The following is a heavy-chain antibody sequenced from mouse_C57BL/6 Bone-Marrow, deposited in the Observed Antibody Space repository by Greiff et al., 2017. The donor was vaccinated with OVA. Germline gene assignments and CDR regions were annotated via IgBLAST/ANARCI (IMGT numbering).Heavy chain of an antibody. J-gene: IGHJ1*03. CDR2: ISNGGGST. CDR1: GFTFSDYY. V-gene: IGHV5-12*01. Sequence: EVKLVESGGGLVQPGGSLKLSCAASGFTFSDYYMYWVRQTPEKRLEWVAYISNGGGSTYYPDTVKGRFTISRDNAKNTLYLQMSRLKSEDTAMYYCARHVDYYGKDFDVWGTGTTVTVSS. CDR3: ARHVDYYGKDFDV. D-gene: IGHD1-1*01.